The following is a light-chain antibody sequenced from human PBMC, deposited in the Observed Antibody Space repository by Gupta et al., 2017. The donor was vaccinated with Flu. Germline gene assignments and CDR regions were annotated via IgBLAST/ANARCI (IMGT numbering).Light chain of an antibody. CDR2: WAS. J-gene: IGKJ4*01. Sequence: DIVMTQSPDSLAVSLGERATINCKSSQNSLYSSNNKNYLAWYQQKPGQPPKLLIYWASNRESGVPDGFRGRGSGTDFTLTSSRRQDEDVAVYYCHQDYNTRTFGGGTKVEIK. CDR1: QNSLYSSNNKNY. V-gene: IGKV4-1*01. CDR3: HQDYNTRT.